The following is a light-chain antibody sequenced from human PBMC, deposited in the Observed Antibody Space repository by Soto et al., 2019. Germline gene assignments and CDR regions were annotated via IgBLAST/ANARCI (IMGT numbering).Light chain of an antibody. V-gene: IGLV2-11*01. Sequence: QSALTQPRSVSGAPGQSVTISCTGTISNVGGYNYVSWYQHHPGKAPKLLISDVTKRPSWVPDRFSGSKSGNTASLTISDLQAEDEADYYCSSYAGENNLVFGGGTKLTVL. CDR1: ISNVGGYNY. J-gene: IGLJ2*01. CDR2: DVT. CDR3: SSYAGENNLV.